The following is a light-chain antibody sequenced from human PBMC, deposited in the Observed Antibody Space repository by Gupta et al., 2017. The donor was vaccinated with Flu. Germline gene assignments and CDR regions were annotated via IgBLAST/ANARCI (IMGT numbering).Light chain of an antibody. J-gene: IGLJ3*02. Sequence: SYVLTQPPPVSVAPGQMAGITCGGDDLGTKSVHWYQQKPGQAPVVVIHDDSDRPSRIPERVSVSNSVNTASLTISKVEAGDEAEYDCQVWHIISDHLRVFGGGTQLTVL. CDR3: QVWHIISDHLRV. CDR1: DLGTKS. CDR2: DDS. V-gene: IGLV3-21*02.